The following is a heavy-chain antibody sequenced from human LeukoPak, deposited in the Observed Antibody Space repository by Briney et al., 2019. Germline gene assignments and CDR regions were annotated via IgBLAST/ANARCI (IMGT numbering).Heavy chain of an antibody. CDR3: ARSTGYDILTGPQGFDP. CDR1: GYTFTSYG. CDR2: ISAYNGNT. Sequence: ASVKVSCKASGYTFTSYGISWVRRAPGQGLEWMGWISAYNGNTNYAQKLQGRVTMTTDTSTSTAYMELRSLRSDDTAVYYCARSTGYDILTGPQGFDPWGQGTLVTVSS. D-gene: IGHD3-9*01. V-gene: IGHV1-18*01. J-gene: IGHJ5*02.